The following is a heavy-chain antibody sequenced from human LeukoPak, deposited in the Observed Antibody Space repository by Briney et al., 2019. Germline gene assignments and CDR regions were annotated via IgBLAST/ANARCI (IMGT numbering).Heavy chain of an antibody. Sequence: ASVKDSCKASGYTFTGYYIHWVRQAPGQGLEWMGRINPNSGGTNYAQKFQGRVTMTRDTSISTAYMELSRLRSDDTAVYYCARGDNTGFDYWGQGTLVTVSS. CDR1: GYTFTGYY. CDR3: ARGDNTGFDY. V-gene: IGHV1-2*06. D-gene: IGHD2-8*02. CDR2: INPNSGGT. J-gene: IGHJ4*02.